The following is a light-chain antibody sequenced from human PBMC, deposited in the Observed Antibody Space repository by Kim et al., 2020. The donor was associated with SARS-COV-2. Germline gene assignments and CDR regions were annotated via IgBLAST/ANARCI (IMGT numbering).Light chain of an antibody. CDR3: QQYNTYPWT. CDR2: ATS. V-gene: IGKV1-16*02. CDR1: QGIANS. J-gene: IGKJ1*01. Sequence: ASVGDTVTITCRARQGIANSLAWFQQRPGKAPKCLMYATSTLRSGVPSKFSGGGSRTEFTLTISSLQPEDSATYYCQQYNTYPWTFGQGTKVDIK.